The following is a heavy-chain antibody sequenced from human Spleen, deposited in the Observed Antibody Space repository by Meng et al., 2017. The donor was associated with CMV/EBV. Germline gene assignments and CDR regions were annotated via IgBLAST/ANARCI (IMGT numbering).Heavy chain of an antibody. D-gene: IGHD3-22*01. CDR1: GGKGSSGSKY. CDR2: VDKRGGK. CDR3: AREPRDSQFRFDH. V-gene: IGHV4-61*01. Sequence: GGKGSSGSKYRKWMRKTQGKGRERIGKVDKRGGKKKKTNKKRRITISVETYKNQYSMKMNSVNAADTAVYYCAREPRDSQFRFDHWGQGSLVTVSS. J-gene: IGHJ4*02.